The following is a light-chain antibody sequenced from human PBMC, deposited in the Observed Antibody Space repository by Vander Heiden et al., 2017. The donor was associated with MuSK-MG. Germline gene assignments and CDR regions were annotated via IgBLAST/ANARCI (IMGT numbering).Light chain of an antibody. J-gene: IGKJ3*01. CDR1: QSMSSY. V-gene: IGKV1-39*01. CDR3: QQSYSTLGFT. CDR2: AAS. Sequence: DIQMTQSPSSLSASVGDRVTITCRASQSMSSYLNWYQQKPGKAPKLLIYAASSLQSGVPSRFSGSGSGTDFTLTISSLQPEDFATYYCQQSYSTLGFTFGPGTKVDIK.